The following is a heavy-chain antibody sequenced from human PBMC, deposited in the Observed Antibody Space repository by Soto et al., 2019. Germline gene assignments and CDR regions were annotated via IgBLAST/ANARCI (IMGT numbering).Heavy chain of an antibody. CDR1: GGTFSSYA. D-gene: IGHD2-21*02. J-gene: IGHJ4*02. V-gene: IGHV1-69*13. CDR3: ARAGDCGGDCYIFDY. CDR2: IIPIFGTA. Sequence: SVKVSCKASGGTFSSYAISWVRQAPGQGLEWMGGIIPIFGTANYAQKFQGRVTITADESTSTAYMELSSLRSEDTAVYYCARAGDCGGDCYIFDYWGQGTLVTVSS.